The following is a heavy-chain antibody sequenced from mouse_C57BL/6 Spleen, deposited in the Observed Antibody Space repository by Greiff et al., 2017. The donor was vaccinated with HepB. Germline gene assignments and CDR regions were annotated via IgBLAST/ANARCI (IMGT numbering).Heavy chain of an antibody. CDR3: AREGFTTYFDY. V-gene: IGHV1-82*01. CDR1: GYAFSSSW. Sequence: QVQLKQSGPELVKPGASVKISCKASGYAFSSSWMNWVKQRPGKGLEWIGRIYPGDGDTNYNGKFKGKATLTADKSSSTAYMQLSSLTSEDSAVYFCAREGFTTYFDYWGQGTTLTVSS. D-gene: IGHD1-1*01. CDR2: IYPGDGDT. J-gene: IGHJ2*01.